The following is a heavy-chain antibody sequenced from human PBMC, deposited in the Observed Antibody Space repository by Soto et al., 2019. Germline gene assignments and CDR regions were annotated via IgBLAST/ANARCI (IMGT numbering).Heavy chain of an antibody. J-gene: IGHJ4*02. CDR3: ERGRYCSCGSGYFVGFNY. CDR1: GGSFSGYY. V-gene: IGHV4-34*01. CDR2: INHSGST. Sequence: SQTLSLTCAVYGGSFSGYYWSWIRQPPGKGLEWIGEINHSGSTMYNPSLKSRVTISVDTSKNQFSLKLRSLTAADTAVYYCERGRYCSCGSGYFVGFNYWGQGTLVTVSS. D-gene: IGHD2-15*01.